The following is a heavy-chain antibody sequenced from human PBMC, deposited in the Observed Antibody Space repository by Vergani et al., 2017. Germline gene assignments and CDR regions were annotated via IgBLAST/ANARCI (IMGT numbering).Heavy chain of an antibody. CDR2: ISYDGSNK. V-gene: IGHV3-30*03. CDR3: ARNGPGQQLVRGIYYYYGMDV. CDR1: GFTFSSYG. D-gene: IGHD6-13*01. Sequence: QVQLVESGGGVVQPGRSLRLSCAASGFTFSSYGMHWVRQAPGKGLEWVAVISYDGSNKYYADSVKGRFTISRDNSKNTLDLQMNSLRAEDTAVYYCARNGPGQQLVRGIYYYYGMDVWGQGP. J-gene: IGHJ6*02.